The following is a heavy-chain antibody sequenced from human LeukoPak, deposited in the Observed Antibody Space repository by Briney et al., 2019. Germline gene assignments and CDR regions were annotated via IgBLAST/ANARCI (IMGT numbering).Heavy chain of an antibody. J-gene: IGHJ6*03. CDR3: ARETPGIAVAGTTFFLNYYYYMDV. CDR2: IYTSGST. CDR1: GGSISSGGYY. Sequence: SETLSLTCTVSGGSISSGGYYWSWIRQPDGKGLEWIGRIYTSGSTNYNPSLKSRVTMSVDTSKNQFSLKLSSVTAADTAVYYCARETPGIAVAGTTFFLNYYYYMDVWGKGTTVTVSS. V-gene: IGHV4-61*02. D-gene: IGHD6-19*01.